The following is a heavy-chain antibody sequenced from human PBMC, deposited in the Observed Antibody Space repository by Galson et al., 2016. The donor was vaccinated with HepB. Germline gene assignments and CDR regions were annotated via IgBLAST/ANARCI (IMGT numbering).Heavy chain of an antibody. J-gene: IGHJ4*02. D-gene: IGHD3-3*01. CDR3: ARGGGQYDFWSGYRYYFDQ. V-gene: IGHV3-30*04. CDR2: ISYDGRNK. Sequence: LRLSCAVSGFSFSDYPMHWVRQAPGKGLEWVAVISYDGRNKYYADSVEGRFTISRDTSKNTVHLQMNSLRVEDTAVYYCARGGGQYDFWSGYRYYFDQWGQGTLVTVSS. CDR1: GFSFSDYP.